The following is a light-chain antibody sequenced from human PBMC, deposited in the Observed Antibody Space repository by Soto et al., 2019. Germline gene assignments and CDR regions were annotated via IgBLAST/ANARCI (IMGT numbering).Light chain of an antibody. Sequence: EIVLTQSPGTLSLSPGERATLSCRASQSISNNYLAWYQQRPGLAPRLLIYGASSRATGIPDRFRGSGSGTDFTLTISTLEPEDFAVYHCQQYVSSPFTFGPGTKVDI. CDR1: QSISNNY. V-gene: IGKV3-20*01. CDR2: GAS. J-gene: IGKJ3*01. CDR3: QQYVSSPFT.